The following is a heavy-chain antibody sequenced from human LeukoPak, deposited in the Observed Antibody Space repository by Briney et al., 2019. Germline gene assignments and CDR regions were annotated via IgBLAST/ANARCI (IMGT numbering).Heavy chain of an antibody. CDR2: IYYSGST. D-gene: IGHD5-18*01. J-gene: IGHJ4*02. CDR3: ASSPRGYSYGYFDY. Sequence: PSETLSLTFTVSGGSISSYYWSWIRQPPGKGLEWIGCIYYSGSTNYNPSLKSRVTISVDTSKNQFSLKLSSVTAADTAVYYCASSPRGYSYGYFDYWGQGTLVTVSS. CDR1: GGSISSYY. V-gene: IGHV4-59*12.